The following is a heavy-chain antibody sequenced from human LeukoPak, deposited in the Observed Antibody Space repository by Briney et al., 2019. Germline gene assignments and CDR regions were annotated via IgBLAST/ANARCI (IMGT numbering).Heavy chain of an antibody. Sequence: GASVNVSCKASGYTFTSYDINWVRQAPGQGLEWMGGIIPIFGTANYAQKFQGRVTITADESTSTAYMELSSLRSEDTAVYYCPRGNEYSSSSFVADFDYWGQGTLVTVSS. CDR1: GYTFTSYD. D-gene: IGHD6-6*01. V-gene: IGHV1-69*13. CDR3: PRGNEYSSSSFVADFDY. CDR2: IIPIFGTA. J-gene: IGHJ4*02.